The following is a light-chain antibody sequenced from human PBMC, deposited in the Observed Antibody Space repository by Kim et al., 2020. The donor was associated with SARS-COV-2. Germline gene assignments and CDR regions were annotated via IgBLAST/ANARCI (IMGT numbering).Light chain of an antibody. J-gene: IGKJ2*01. CDR2: MAS. CDR1: QTMSTW. V-gene: IGKV1-5*03. CDR3: QHYRRFPYT. Sequence: ASVGDRVPITSRDRQTMSTWLDWYQQKPGKAPNLQFYMASTVESGVPSRFIGIGYGTEFNLNIDSLQPEEFATYYCQHYRRFPYTFGQGTKMDIK.